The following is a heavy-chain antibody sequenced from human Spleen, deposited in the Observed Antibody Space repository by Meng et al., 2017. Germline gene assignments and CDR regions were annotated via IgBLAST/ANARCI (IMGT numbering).Heavy chain of an antibody. D-gene: IGHD6-19*01. Sequence: VQLQQWGAGLLKPSGTLSLPCAVYGGSFSGYYWSWIRQPPGKGLEWIGEINHSGSTNYNPSLKSRVTISVDTSKNQFSLKLSSVTAADTAVYYCARKGLGLGFDYWGQGTLVTVS. J-gene: IGHJ4*02. V-gene: IGHV4-34*01. CDR2: INHSGST. CDR3: ARKGLGLGFDY. CDR1: GGSFSGYY.